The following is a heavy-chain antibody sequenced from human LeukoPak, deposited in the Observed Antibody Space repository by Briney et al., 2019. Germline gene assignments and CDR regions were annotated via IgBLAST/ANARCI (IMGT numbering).Heavy chain of an antibody. J-gene: IGHJ4*02. D-gene: IGHD6-19*01. Sequence: GASVKVSCKASGGTFSSYAISWVQQAPGQGLEWMGRIIPIFGTANYAQKFQGRVTITTDESTSTAYMELSSLRSEDTAVYYCARDWSSGWYRYWGQGTLVTVSS. V-gene: IGHV1-69*05. CDR1: GGTFSSYA. CDR2: IIPIFGTA. CDR3: ARDWSSGWYRY.